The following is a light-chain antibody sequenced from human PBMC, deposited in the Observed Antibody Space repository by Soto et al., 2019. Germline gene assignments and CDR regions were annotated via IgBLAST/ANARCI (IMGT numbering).Light chain of an antibody. CDR3: CSYAGSYTYV. Sequence: QSALTQPRSVSGSPGQSVTISCTGSSSDVGGYNYVSWYQQHPGKASKPMIYDVNKRPSGVPDRFSGSKSGNTASLTISGLQAEDEADYYCCSYAGSYTYVFGTETKLTVL. CDR1: SSDVGGYNY. J-gene: IGLJ1*01. V-gene: IGLV2-11*01. CDR2: DVN.